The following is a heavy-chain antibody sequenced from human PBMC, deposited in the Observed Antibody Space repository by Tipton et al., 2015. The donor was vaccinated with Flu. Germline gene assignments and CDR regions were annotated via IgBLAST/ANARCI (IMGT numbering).Heavy chain of an antibody. Sequence: QVQLVQSGAEVKKPGASVKVSCKASGYTFTPYYMHWVRQAPGQGLEWMGIINPSGGSTSYAQKIQGRVTMTRDTFTSTVYMELSSLRSEDTAVYYCARSLFGNFLDYWGQGTLVTVSS. J-gene: IGHJ4*02. D-gene: IGHD3-10*01. V-gene: IGHV1-46*01. CDR1: GYTFTPYY. CDR2: INPSGGST. CDR3: ARSLFGNFLDY.